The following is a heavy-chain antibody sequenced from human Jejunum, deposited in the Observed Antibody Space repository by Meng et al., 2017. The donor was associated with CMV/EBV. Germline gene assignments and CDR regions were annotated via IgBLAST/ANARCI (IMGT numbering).Heavy chain of an antibody. D-gene: IGHD2-15*01. CDR1: GFTFSSYG. CDR3: ARDSFPYSSDN. V-gene: IGHV3-7*01. J-gene: IGHJ4*02. Sequence: CATSGFTFSSYGMHWVRQAPGKGLEWVASINQDGSEIHYLHSVKGRFTISRDNAKYALYLQMNSLRADDTAVYHCARDSFPYSSDNWGQGTLVTVSS. CDR2: INQDGSEI.